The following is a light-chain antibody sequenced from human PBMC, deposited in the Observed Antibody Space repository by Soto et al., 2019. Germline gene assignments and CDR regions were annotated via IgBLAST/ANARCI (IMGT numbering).Light chain of an antibody. V-gene: IGLV2-8*01. Sequence: QSALTQPASVSGSPGQSITISCTGTSSDVGGYNYVSWYQQHPGKAPKLLIYEVNKRPSGVPDRFSGSKSGNTASLTVSGLQADDEADYYCSSYGGSNNRVFGGGTKLTVL. J-gene: IGLJ3*02. CDR3: SSYGGSNNRV. CDR1: SSDVGGYNY. CDR2: EVN.